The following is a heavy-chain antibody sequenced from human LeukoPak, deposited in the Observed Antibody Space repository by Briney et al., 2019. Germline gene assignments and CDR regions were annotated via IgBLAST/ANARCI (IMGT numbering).Heavy chain of an antibody. CDR3: ARDIEANPDSSGYYESYYYYMDV. Sequence: GGSLRLSCAASGFTFSNYWMSWVRQAPGKGLEWVANIKQDGIEKYYVDSVKGRFTISRDNSKNTLYLQMGSLRAEDMAVYYCARDIEANPDSSGYYESYYYYMDVWGKGTTVTVSS. V-gene: IGHV3-7*01. J-gene: IGHJ6*03. D-gene: IGHD3-22*01. CDR1: GFTFSNYW. CDR2: IKQDGIEK.